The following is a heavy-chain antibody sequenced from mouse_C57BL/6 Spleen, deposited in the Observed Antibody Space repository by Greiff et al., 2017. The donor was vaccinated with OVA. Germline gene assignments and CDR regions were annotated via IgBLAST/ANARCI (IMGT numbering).Heavy chain of an antibody. CDR2: IYPGDGDT. CDR3: ARSYYGSSHAMDY. J-gene: IGHJ4*01. D-gene: IGHD1-1*01. CDR1: GYAFSSSW. Sequence: QVQLKESGPELVKPGASVKISCKASGYAFSSSWMNWVKQRPGKGLEWIGRIYPGDGDTNYNGKFKGKATLTADKSSSTAYMQLSSLTSEDSAVYFCARSYYGSSHAMDYWGQGTSVTVSS. V-gene: IGHV1-82*01.